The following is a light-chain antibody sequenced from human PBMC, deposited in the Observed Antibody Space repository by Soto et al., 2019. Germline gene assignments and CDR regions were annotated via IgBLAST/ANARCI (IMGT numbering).Light chain of an antibody. CDR3: QQRSNWPPIT. CDR2: KSS. Sequence: DIQMTQSPSTVSASVGDRVTITCRASESLSNLLAWYQQKPGRAPNLLIYKSSTLQSGVPSRFSGSGSGTDFTLTISSLEPEDFAVYYCQQRSNWPPITFGQGTRLEI. J-gene: IGKJ5*01. V-gene: IGKV1-5*03. CDR1: ESLSNL.